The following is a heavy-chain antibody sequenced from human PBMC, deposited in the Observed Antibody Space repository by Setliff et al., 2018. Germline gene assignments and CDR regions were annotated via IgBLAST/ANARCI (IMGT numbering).Heavy chain of an antibody. V-gene: IGHV4-61*02. Sequence: PSETRSLTCTVSGASLSSGSFYWSWIRQPAGKKLEWIGRIHASGSPDYNPSFKSRVTISRDTSTNQFSLKLGSVTAADTAVYYCRLWSHDYPNDYWGQGTLVTVSS. D-gene: IGHD3-16*01. J-gene: IGHJ4*02. CDR2: IHASGSP. CDR1: GASLSSGSFY. CDR3: RLWSHDYPNDY.